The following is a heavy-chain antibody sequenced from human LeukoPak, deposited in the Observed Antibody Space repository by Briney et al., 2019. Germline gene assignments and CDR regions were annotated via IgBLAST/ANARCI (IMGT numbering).Heavy chain of an antibody. D-gene: IGHD1-26*01. CDR2: ISISGGNT. V-gene: IGHV3-23*01. CDR1: GFIFSSYA. Sequence: GGSLRLSCAASGFIFSSYAMSWVRQAPGKGLEWVSTISISGGNTYYANSVKGRFTISRDNSKSTLYLRMNSLGAEDTAVYYCAKDAVGGTYVRYFDSWGQGTLVTVSS. J-gene: IGHJ4*02. CDR3: AKDAVGGTYVRYFDS.